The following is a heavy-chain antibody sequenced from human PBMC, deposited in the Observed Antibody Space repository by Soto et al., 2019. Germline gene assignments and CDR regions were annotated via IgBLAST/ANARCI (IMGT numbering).Heavy chain of an antibody. Sequence: ASVKVSCKASGYTFTSYAMHWVRQAPGQRLEWMGWINAGNGNTKYSQKFQGRVTITRDTSASTAYMELSSLRSEDTAVYYCARSPLPLAGMRNYYYYGMDVWGQGTTVTVSS. D-gene: IGHD6-19*01. CDR1: GYTFTSYA. CDR3: ARSPLPLAGMRNYYYYGMDV. J-gene: IGHJ6*02. CDR2: INAGNGNT. V-gene: IGHV1-3*01.